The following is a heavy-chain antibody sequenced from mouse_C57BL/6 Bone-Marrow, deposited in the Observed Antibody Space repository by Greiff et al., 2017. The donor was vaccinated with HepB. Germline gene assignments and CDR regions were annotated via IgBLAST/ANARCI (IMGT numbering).Heavy chain of an antibody. CDR2: IRSGGST. D-gene: IGHD1-1*01. J-gene: IGHJ4*01. CDR3: ARRIYPYAMDY. CDR1: GFSLTSYG. V-gene: IGHV2-2*01. Sequence: VQLQQSGPGLVQPSQSLSITCTVSGFSLTSYGVHWVRQSPGKGLEWLGVIRSGGSTDYNAAFISRLSISKDNSKSQVFFKMNSLQADDTAIYYCARRIYPYAMDYWGQGTSVTVSS.